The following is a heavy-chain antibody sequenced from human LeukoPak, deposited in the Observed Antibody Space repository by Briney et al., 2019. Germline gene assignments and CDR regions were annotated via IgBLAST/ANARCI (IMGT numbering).Heavy chain of an antibody. CDR2: ISGSGGST. J-gene: IGHJ4*02. CDR3: AKYKVGSSWYILDY. CDR1: GFTFSSYS. D-gene: IGHD6-13*01. V-gene: IGHV3-23*01. Sequence: GSLRLSCAASGFTFSSYSMTWVRQAPGKGLEWVSAISGSGGSTYYADSVRGRFTISRDNSKNTLYLQMNSLRAEDTAVYYCAKYKVGSSWYILDYWGQGTLVTVSS.